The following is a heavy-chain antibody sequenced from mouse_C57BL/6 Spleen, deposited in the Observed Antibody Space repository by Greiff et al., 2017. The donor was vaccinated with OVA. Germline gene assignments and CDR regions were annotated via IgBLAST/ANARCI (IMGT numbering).Heavy chain of an antibody. CDR3: ARRGPKLAFDY. Sequence: QVQLQQSGAELVRPGSSVKLSCKASGYTFTSYWMDWVKQRPGQGLEWIGNIYPSDSETHYNQKFKDKATLTVDKSSSTAYMQLSSLTSEDSAVYYCARRGPKLAFDYWGQGTTLTVSS. J-gene: IGHJ2*01. CDR1: GYTFTSYW. CDR2: IYPSDSET. D-gene: IGHD4-1*01. V-gene: IGHV1-61*01.